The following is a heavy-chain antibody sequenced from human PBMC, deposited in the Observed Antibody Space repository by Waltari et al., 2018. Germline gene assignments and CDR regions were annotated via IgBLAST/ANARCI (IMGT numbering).Heavy chain of an antibody. J-gene: IGHJ4*02. CDR3: ARGIWQQLAHFDS. V-gene: IGHV4-39*01. CDR1: GTSVTTTNYF. Sequence: QLHLQLSGPGLVKPSETLSPTCAVSGTSVTTTNYFWGWIRQPPGKGLEWIGRIYFTGSTDYNPSLKSRVTISIDTSTNQFSLNLRSVTAADTAVYYCARGIWQQLAHFDSWGQGTLVTVSS. CDR2: IYFTGST. D-gene: IGHD6-13*01.